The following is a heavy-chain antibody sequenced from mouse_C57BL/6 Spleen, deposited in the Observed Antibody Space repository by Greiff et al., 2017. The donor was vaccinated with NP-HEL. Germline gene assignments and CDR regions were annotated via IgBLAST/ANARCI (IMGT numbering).Heavy chain of an antibody. CDR1: GYTFTSYW. D-gene: IGHD1-1*01. J-gene: IGHJ1*03. CDR3: ARCAVVADWYFDV. V-gene: IGHV1-55*01. Sequence: VQLQQSGAELVKPGASVKMSCKASGYTFTSYWITWVKQRPGQGLEWIGDIYPGSGSTNYNEKFKSKATLTVDTSSSTAYMQLSSLTSEDSAVYYCARCAVVADWYFDVWGTGTTVTVSS. CDR2: IYPGSGST.